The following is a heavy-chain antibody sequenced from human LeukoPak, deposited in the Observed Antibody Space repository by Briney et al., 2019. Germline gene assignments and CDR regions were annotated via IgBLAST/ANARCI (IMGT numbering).Heavy chain of an antibody. D-gene: IGHD3-10*01. Sequence: PGGSLRLSCAASGFTFSSYAMSWVRQAPGKGLEWVSAISGSGGSTYYADSVKGRFTISRGNSKNTLYLQMNSLRAEDAAVYYCATDLRISMVRGVGYWGQGTLVTVSS. CDR3: ATDLRISMVRGVGY. CDR1: GFTFSSYA. J-gene: IGHJ4*02. V-gene: IGHV3-23*01. CDR2: ISGSGGST.